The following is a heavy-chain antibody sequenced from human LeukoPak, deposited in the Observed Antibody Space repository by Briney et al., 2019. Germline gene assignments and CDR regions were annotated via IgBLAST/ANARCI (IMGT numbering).Heavy chain of an antibody. CDR2: IIPILGIA. CDR3: ARGATYYYDSSGYFLQH. Sequence: ASVKVSCKASGGTFSSYAISWVRQAPGQGLEWMGRIIPILGIANYAQKFQGRVTITADKSTGTAYMELSSLRSEDTAVYYCARGATYYYDSSGYFLQHWGQGTLVTVSS. CDR1: GGTFSSYA. J-gene: IGHJ1*01. D-gene: IGHD3-22*01. V-gene: IGHV1-69*04.